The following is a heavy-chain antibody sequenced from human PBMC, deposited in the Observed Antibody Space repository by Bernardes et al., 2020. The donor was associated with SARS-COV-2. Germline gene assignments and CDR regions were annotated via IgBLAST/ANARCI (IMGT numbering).Heavy chain of an antibody. V-gene: IGHV3-23*01. CDR1: GFTFSNYA. Sequence: GSLRLSCAASGFTFSNYAMSWVRPTPGKGLEWVSGISGRGGSTYYADSVKGRFTISRDNSKNTVYLQMNSLRVEDTAVYYCAKDGARGTYGDPRYWYFDLWGRGALVTVSS. CDR3: AKDGARGTYGDPRYWYFDL. CDR2: ISGRGGST. D-gene: IGHD4-17*01. J-gene: IGHJ2*01.